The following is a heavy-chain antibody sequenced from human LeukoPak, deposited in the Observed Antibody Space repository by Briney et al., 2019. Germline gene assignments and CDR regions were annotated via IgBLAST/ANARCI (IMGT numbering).Heavy chain of an antibody. V-gene: IGHV1-2*02. CDR3: ARALVLIVGATTDAFDI. J-gene: IGHJ3*02. CDR2: INPNSGGT. D-gene: IGHD1-26*01. CDR1: GYTFTSYD. Sequence: GASVKVSCKASGYTFTSYDINWVRQAPGQGLEWMGWINPNSGGTNYAQKFQGRVTMTRDTSISTAYMELSRLRSDDTAVYYCARALVLIVGATTDAFDIWGQGTMVTVSS.